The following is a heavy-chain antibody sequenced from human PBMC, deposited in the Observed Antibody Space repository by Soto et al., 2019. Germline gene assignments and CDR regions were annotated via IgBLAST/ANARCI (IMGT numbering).Heavy chain of an antibody. D-gene: IGHD2-15*01. CDR1: GFTFSSYG. Sequence: QVQLVESGGGVVQPGRSLRLSCAASGFTFSSYGMHWVRQAPGKGLEWVAVISYDGSNKYYADSVKGRFTISRDNSKNTLYLQMNSLRAEDTAVYYCAKDRLKIVVVAATLDYWGQGTLVTVSS. CDR3: AKDRLKIVVVAATLDY. CDR2: ISYDGSNK. V-gene: IGHV3-30*18. J-gene: IGHJ4*02.